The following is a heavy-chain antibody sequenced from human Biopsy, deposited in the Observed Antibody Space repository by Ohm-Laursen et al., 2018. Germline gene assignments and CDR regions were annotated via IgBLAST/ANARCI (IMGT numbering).Heavy chain of an antibody. V-gene: IGHV1-69*06. J-gene: IGHJ5*02. CDR2: IIPIFQTT. CDR1: GGTFSASG. CDR3: ATVRGLVWFGELIA. D-gene: IGHD3-10*01. Sequence: ASVKVSCKVIGGTFSASGISWVRLAPGHGLEFVGGIIPIFQTTHYAQSFQCRVTIAADKSTSTAYMELSSLRSDDTAIYYCATVRGLVWFGELIAWGQGTLVTVSS.